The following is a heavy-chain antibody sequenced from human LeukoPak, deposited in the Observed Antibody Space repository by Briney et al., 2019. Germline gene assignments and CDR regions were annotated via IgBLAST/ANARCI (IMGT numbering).Heavy chain of an antibody. V-gene: IGHV3-48*04. Sequence: GGSLRFSCAASGFTFSSYSMNWVRQAPGKGLEWVSYISSSSSTIYYADSAKGRFTISRDNAKNSLYLQMNSLRAEDTAVYYCARGGYYDSSGLNFDYWGQGTLVTVSS. CDR3: ARGGYYDSSGLNFDY. CDR1: GFTFSSYS. CDR2: ISSSSSTI. D-gene: IGHD3-22*01. J-gene: IGHJ4*02.